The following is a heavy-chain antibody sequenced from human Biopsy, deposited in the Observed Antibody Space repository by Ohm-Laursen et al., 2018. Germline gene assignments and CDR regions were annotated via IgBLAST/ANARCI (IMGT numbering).Heavy chain of an antibody. Sequence: ASAKVSCKPSGYTFTDSYMHWVRQAPGQGLGWMGWINPNSGGTNYAQKLQGRVTMTRDTSMSTAYMELNRLRSDDTAVYYCARGGLNYWYFDLWGRGTLVTVSS. J-gene: IGHJ2*01. CDR3: ARGGLNYWYFDL. CDR1: GYTFTDSY. V-gene: IGHV1-2*02. D-gene: IGHD1-26*01. CDR2: INPNSGGT.